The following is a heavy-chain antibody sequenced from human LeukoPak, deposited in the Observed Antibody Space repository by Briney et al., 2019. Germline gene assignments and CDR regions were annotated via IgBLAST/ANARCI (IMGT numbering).Heavy chain of an antibody. V-gene: IGHV3-74*01. CDR1: GFISSSYW. CDR3: AKDIYYGSGSYYKPGFAPGS. Sequence: PGGSLRLSCTASGFISSSYWMHWVRQVPGKGLVWVSRINGGGSTTNYADSVKGRFTISRDNAKNSLYLQMNSLRAEDTALYYCAKDIYYGSGSYYKPGFAPGSWGQGTLVTVSS. D-gene: IGHD3-10*01. J-gene: IGHJ5*02. CDR2: INGGGSTT.